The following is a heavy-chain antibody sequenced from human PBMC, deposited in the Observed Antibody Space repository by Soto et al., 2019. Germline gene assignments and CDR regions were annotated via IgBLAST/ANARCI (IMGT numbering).Heavy chain of an antibody. CDR2: IYYSGST. CDR3: ARANQSHYDFWSGYLNYYGMDV. CDR1: GGSISSYY. J-gene: IGHJ6*02. Sequence: SETLSLTCTVSGGSISSYYWSWIRQPPGKGLEWIGYIYYSGSTNYNPSLKSRVTISVDTPKNQFSLKLSSVTAADTAVYYCARANQSHYDFWSGYLNYYGMDVWGQGTTVTVSS. V-gene: IGHV4-59*01. D-gene: IGHD3-3*01.